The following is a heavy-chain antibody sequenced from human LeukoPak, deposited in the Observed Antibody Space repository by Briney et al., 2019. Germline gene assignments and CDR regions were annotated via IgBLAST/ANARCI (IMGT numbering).Heavy chain of an antibody. J-gene: IGHJ4*02. CDR3: ARVWDYYDSSGFDY. D-gene: IGHD3-22*01. CDR2: ISYSGST. Sequence: SQTLSLTCTVSGGSISSGGYYWSWIRQHPGKGLEWIGYISYSGSTYYNPSLRSRLNLSVHTSKHQSSLRLSSVTAADTALYYCARVWDYYDSSGFDYWGRGTLVTVSS. CDR1: GGSISSGGYY. V-gene: IGHV4-31*03.